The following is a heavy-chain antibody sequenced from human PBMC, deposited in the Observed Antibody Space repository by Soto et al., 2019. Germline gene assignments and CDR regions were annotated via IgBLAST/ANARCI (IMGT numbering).Heavy chain of an antibody. V-gene: IGHV6-1*01. J-gene: IGHJ4*02. CDR2: TYYRSKWYN. CDR1: GDSVSSNSAT. Sequence: SQTLSLTCAISGDSVSSNSATWNWIRQSPSRGLEWLGRTYYRSKWYNDYTLSVKSRITINPDTSKNQFSLQLNSVTPDDTAVYFCASGGDRKFAFWGQGTLVTVSS. CDR3: ASGGDRKFAF. D-gene: IGHD2-21*02.